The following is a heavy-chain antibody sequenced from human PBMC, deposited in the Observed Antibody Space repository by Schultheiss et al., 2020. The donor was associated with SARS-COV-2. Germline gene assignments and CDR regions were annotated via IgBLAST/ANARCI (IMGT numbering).Heavy chain of an antibody. Sequence: GGSLRLSCAASGFTFSSYAMSWVRQAPGKGLEWVSYISSSGSTIYYADSVKGRFTISRDNAKNTLYLQMNSLGAEDTAVYYCARDGLNYYDSPNYMDVWGKGTTVTVSS. CDR3: ARDGLNYYDSPNYMDV. V-gene: IGHV3-48*04. D-gene: IGHD3-22*01. CDR1: GFTFSSYA. J-gene: IGHJ6*03. CDR2: ISSSGSTI.